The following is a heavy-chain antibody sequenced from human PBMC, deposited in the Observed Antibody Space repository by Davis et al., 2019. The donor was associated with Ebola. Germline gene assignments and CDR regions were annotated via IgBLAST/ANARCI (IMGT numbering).Heavy chain of an antibody. CDR2: ISAYNGNT. CDR1: GYTFTGYY. J-gene: IGHJ4*02. D-gene: IGHD1-26*01. CDR3: AREDGSYFYPDY. Sequence: ASVKVSCKASGYTFTGYYMHWVRQAPGQGLEWMGWISAYNGNTNYAQKLQGRVTMTTDTSTSTAYMELRSLRSDDTAVYYCAREDGSYFYPDYWGQGTLVTVSS. V-gene: IGHV1-18*04.